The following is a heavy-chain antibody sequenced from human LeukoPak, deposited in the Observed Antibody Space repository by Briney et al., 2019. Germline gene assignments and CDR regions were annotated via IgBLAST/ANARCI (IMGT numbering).Heavy chain of an antibody. Sequence: GGSLRLSCAASGFTFSSYSMNWVRQAPGKGLERVSSISSSSSYIYYADSVKGRFTISRDNAKNSLYLQMNSLRAEDTAVYYCARESTMVRGVITQHFDYWGQGTLVTVSS. CDR3: ARESTMVRGVITQHFDY. V-gene: IGHV3-21*01. D-gene: IGHD3-10*01. J-gene: IGHJ4*02. CDR1: GFTFSSYS. CDR2: ISSSSSYI.